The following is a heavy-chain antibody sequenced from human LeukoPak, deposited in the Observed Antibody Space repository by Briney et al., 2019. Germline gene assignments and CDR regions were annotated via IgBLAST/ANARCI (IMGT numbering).Heavy chain of an antibody. CDR3: ARALMITFGGVID. CDR1: GYTFTGYY. Sequence: ASVKLSCKASGYTFTGYYMHWVRQAPGQGLEWMGWINPNSGGTNYAQKFQGRVTMTRDTSISTAYMELSRLRSDDTAVYYCARALMITFGGVIDWGQGTLVTVSS. CDR2: INPNSGGT. V-gene: IGHV1-2*02. D-gene: IGHD3-16*02. J-gene: IGHJ4*02.